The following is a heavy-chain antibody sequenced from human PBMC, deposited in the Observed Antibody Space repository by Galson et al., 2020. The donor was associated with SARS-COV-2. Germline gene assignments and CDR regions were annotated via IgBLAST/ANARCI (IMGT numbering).Heavy chain of an antibody. D-gene: IGHD3-22*01. V-gene: IGHV2-5*01. CDR3: AHSVTVMNYLDY. J-gene: IGHJ4*02. Sequence: SGPTLVKPTQTLTLTCTFSGFSLSASGVGVGWVRQPPGKALEWLALIYWNDDKRYNPSLKNRITTTKDTSRNQVVLTLTNMDPVDTATYYCAHSVTVMNYLDYWGQGALVTVSS. CDR1: GFSLSASGVG. CDR2: IYWNDDK.